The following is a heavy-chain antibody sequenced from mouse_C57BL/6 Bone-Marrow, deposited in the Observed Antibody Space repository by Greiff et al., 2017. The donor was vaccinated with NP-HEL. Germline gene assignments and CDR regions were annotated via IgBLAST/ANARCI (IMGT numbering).Heavy chain of an antibody. CDR3: AIQIYYYGSSYDY. V-gene: IGHV1-74*01. CDR1: FYTFTSYW. Sequence: VQLQQPGAELVTPFSSFPFSFPSSFYTFTSYWMHWVKQRPGQGLEWIGRIHPSDSDTNYNQKFKGKATLTVAKSSSTAYMQLSSLTSEDSAVYDCAIQIYYYGSSYDYWGQGTTLTVSS. J-gene: IGHJ2*01. CDR2: IHPSDSDT. D-gene: IGHD1-1*01.